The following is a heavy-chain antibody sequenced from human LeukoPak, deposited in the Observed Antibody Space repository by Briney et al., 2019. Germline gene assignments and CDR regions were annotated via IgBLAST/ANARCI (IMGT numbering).Heavy chain of an antibody. Sequence: PGGSLRLSCAASGFTFSSYAMSWVRQAPGKGLDWVSSINGGGGSTYYADSVKGRSTISRDNSKNTLYLQMNSLRAEDTAVYYCAKDLTYYYDSRHYWGQGTLVTVSS. D-gene: IGHD3-22*01. V-gene: IGHV3-23*01. CDR2: INGGGGST. CDR1: GFTFSSYA. J-gene: IGHJ4*02. CDR3: AKDLTYYYDSRHY.